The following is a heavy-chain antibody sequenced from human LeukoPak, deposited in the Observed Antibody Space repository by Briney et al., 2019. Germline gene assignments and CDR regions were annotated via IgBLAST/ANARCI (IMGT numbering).Heavy chain of an antibody. Sequence: PSETLSLTCTVSGGPLTRSLSYWVWIRRPPGKGLEWIGNIYYTGSTDYSPSFESRAAMSVDTSKNQFSLQLRSVTAADTAVYYCARLNSGYVDYYFDDWGQGTLVTVSS. CDR2: IYYTGST. D-gene: IGHD5-12*01. V-gene: IGHV4-39*01. CDR1: GGPLTRSLSY. CDR3: ARLNSGYVDYYFDD. J-gene: IGHJ4*02.